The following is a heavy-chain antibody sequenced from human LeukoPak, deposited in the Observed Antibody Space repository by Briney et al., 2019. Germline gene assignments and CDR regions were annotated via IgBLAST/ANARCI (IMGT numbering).Heavy chain of an antibody. CDR3: ARDHYYDSSGYFLGY. CDR2: ISSSGSTI. CDR1: GFTFSDYY. V-gene: IGHV3-11*01. J-gene: IGHJ4*02. Sequence: GGSLRLSCAASGFTFSDYYMSWIRQAPGKGLEWVSYISSSGSTIYYADSVKGRFTISRDNAKNSLYLQMNSPRAEDTAVYYCARDHYYDSSGYFLGYWGQGTLVTVSS. D-gene: IGHD3-22*01.